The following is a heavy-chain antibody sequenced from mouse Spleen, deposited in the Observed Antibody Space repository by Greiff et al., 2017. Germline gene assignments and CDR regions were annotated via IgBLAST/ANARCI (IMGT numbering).Heavy chain of an antibody. CDR2: IWRGGST. D-gene: IGHD2-3*01. CDR3: AKTDDGYPYYAMDY. J-gene: IGHJ4*01. CDR1: GFSLTSYG. V-gene: IGHV2-5*01. Sequence: VQLQQSGPGLVQPSQSLSITCTVSGFSLTSYGVHWVRQSPGKGLEWLGVIWRGGSTDYNAAFMSRLSITKDNSKSQVFFKMNSLQADDTAIYYCAKTDDGYPYYAMDYWGQGTSVTVSS.